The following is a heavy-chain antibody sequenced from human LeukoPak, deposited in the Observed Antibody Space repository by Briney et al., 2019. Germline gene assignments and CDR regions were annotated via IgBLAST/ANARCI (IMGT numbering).Heavy chain of an antibody. V-gene: IGHV1-69*01. CDR2: IIPIFGTA. CDR1: GGTFSSYA. Sequence: ASVKVSCKASGGTFSSYAISWVRQAPGQGLEWMGGIIPIFGTANYAQRFQGRVTITADESTSTAYMELSSLRSEDTAVYYCARGGQQLVRVRSVNWFDPWGQGTLVTVSS. D-gene: IGHD6-13*01. J-gene: IGHJ5*02. CDR3: ARGGQQLVRVRSVNWFDP.